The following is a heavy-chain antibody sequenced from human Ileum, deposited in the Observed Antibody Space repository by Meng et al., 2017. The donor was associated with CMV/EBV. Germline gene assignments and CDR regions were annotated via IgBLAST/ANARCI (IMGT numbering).Heavy chain of an antibody. J-gene: IGHJ4*02. Sequence: QVQLQESGPGLVKTSETLSLTCYVSGGSISNYYWSWIRQPAGKGLEWIAHIYTSGTTNYNPSLKSRVTMSVDTSRNQFSLKLTSVTAADTAVYYCGRAGARGVPVDMWGQGTLVTVSS. CDR3: GRAGARGVPVDM. CDR2: IYTSGTT. V-gene: IGHV4-4*07. CDR1: GGSISNYY. D-gene: IGHD3-10*01.